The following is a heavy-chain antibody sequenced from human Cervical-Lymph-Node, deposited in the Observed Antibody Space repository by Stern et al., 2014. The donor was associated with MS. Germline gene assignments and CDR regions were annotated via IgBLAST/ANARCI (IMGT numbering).Heavy chain of an antibody. CDR2: IHNSGST. CDR3: ASGGPNYDSSGYYYFDF. V-gene: IGHV4-31*03. D-gene: IGHD3-22*01. Sequence: QVQLQESGPGLVKPSQTLSLTCTVSGVSISSGGYYWSWIRQHPGKGLEWLGYIHNSGSTYYHPSLKSRVTISLDTAKNQFSLKLSSVTAADTAVYHCASGGPNYDSSGYYYFDFWGQGALVTVSS. J-gene: IGHJ4*02. CDR1: GVSISSGGYY.